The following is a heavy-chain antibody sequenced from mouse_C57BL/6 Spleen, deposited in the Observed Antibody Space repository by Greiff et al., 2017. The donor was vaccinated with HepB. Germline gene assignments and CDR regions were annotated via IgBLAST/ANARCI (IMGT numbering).Heavy chain of an antibody. Sequence: QVQLQQPGAELVKPGASVKLSCKASGYTFTSYWMHWVKQRPGQGLEWIGMIHPNSGSTNYNEKFKSKATLTVDKSSSTAYMQLSSLTSEDSAVYYCAQTYYSIPWFAYWGQGTLVTVSA. CDR2: IHPNSGST. CDR3: AQTYYSIPWFAY. V-gene: IGHV1-64*01. J-gene: IGHJ3*01. CDR1: GYTFTSYW. D-gene: IGHD2-5*01.